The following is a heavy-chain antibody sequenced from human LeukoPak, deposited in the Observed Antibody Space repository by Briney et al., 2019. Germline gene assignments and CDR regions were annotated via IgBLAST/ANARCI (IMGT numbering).Heavy chain of an antibody. CDR3: ARGSSNIAGRDNWFDS. D-gene: IGHD6-6*01. Sequence: GGSLRLSCAASGFTFSSYSMNWVRQGPGKGLEWVSSISTSSSYTDYADSVKGRFTISRDNARKSLYLQMSSLRADDTAVYYCARGSSNIAGRDNWFDSWGQGTLVTVSS. CDR1: GFTFSSYS. CDR2: ISTSSSYT. J-gene: IGHJ5*01. V-gene: IGHV3-21*01.